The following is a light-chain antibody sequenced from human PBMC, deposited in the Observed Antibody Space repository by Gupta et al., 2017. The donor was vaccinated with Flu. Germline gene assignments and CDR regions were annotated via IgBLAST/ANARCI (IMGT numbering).Light chain of an antibody. CDR1: SSDVGGYNY. Sequence: VAISCTGASSDVGGYNYVSWYQQHHPGKAPKLMIYEVIKRPSGVPDRFSGSKSGNTASLTVSGLQAEDEADYYCSSYAGSNNWVFGGGTKLTVL. CDR2: EVI. CDR3: SSYAGSNNWV. V-gene: IGLV2-8*01. J-gene: IGLJ3*02.